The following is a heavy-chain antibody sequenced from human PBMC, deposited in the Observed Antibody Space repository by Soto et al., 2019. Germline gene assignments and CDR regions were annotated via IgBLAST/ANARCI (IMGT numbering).Heavy chain of an antibody. D-gene: IGHD3-3*01. CDR2: IIPIFGTA. CDR3: ARDPVEGLLSHYYYSGMDV. Sequence: QVQLVQSGAEVKKPGSSVKVSCKASGCTFSSYAISWVRQAPGQGLEWMGGIIPIFGTANYAQKFQGRVKITADKSTSTAYMELSSLRSEDTAVYYCARDPVEGLLSHYYYSGMDVWGQGTTVTVSS. V-gene: IGHV1-69*06. J-gene: IGHJ6*02. CDR1: GCTFSSYA.